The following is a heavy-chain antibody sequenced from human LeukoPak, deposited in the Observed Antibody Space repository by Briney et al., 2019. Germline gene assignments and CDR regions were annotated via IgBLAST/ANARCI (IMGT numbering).Heavy chain of an antibody. D-gene: IGHD6-6*01. CDR2: IWYDGSNK. CDR3: GRGRIAADGTGWFDR. CDR1: GFTFSSYG. Sequence: GRSLRLSCAASGFTFSSYGMHWVRQAPGKGLEWVAVIWYDGSNKYYADSVKGRFTISRDNSKNTLYLQMNSLRAEDTAVYYCGRGRIAADGTGWFDRRREGTMPSVCS. J-gene: IGHJ5*02. V-gene: IGHV3-33*01.